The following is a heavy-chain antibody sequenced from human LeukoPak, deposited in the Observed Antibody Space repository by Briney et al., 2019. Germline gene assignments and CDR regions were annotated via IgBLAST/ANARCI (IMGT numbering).Heavy chain of an antibody. V-gene: IGHV3-48*03. CDR2: ISHTGDI. CDR3: ARSSGSYRPFDS. Sequence: GGSLRLSCAASGFTFSSFEMDWVRQAPGRGLEWISHISHTGDIKYADSVKGRFTISRDNAKNSQYLQMTSLRAEDTAVYYCARSSGSYRPFDSWGQGTLVTVSS. CDR1: GFTFSSFE. J-gene: IGHJ4*02. D-gene: IGHD3-22*01.